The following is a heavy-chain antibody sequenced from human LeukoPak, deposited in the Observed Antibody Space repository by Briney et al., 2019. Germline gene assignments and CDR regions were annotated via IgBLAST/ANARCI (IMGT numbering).Heavy chain of an antibody. V-gene: IGHV1-2*02. CDR3: ARTAPRPYAFDI. CDR1: GYTFTGYY. D-gene: IGHD6-25*01. CDR2: INPNSGGT. J-gene: IGHJ3*02. Sequence: ASVKVSCKASGYTFTGYYMHWVRQAPGQGLEWMGWINPNSGGTNYAQKFQGRVTMARDTSISTAYMELSRLRSDDTAVYYCARTAPRPYAFDIWGQGTMVTVSS.